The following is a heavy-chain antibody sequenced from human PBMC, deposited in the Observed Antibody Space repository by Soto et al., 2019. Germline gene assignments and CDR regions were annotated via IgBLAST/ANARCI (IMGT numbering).Heavy chain of an antibody. J-gene: IGHJ4*02. V-gene: IGHV4-39*01. CDR3: ARHIDVSGNSPIGY. CDR2: IYYSGST. D-gene: IGHD2-15*01. CDR1: GGSISSSSYY. Sequence: QLQLQESGPGLVKPSETLSLTCTVSGGSISSSSYYWGWIRQPPGKGLEWIGSIYYSGSTYYNPSLKSRVTISVDTSKNQFSLKLSSVTAADTAVYYCARHIDVSGNSPIGYWGQGTLVTVSS.